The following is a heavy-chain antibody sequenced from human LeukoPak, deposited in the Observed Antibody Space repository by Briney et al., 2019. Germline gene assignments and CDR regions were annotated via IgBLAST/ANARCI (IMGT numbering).Heavy chain of an antibody. Sequence: PGGSLRLSCAASGFTFSSYGMHWVRQAPGKGLEWVAVIWYDGSNKYYADSVKGRFTISRDNSKNTLYLQMNSLRAEDTAVYYCARDRWPYCGGDCSFDYWGQGTLVTVSS. J-gene: IGHJ4*02. D-gene: IGHD2-21*02. CDR3: ARDRWPYCGGDCSFDY. CDR1: GFTFSSYG. CDR2: IWYDGSNK. V-gene: IGHV3-33*01.